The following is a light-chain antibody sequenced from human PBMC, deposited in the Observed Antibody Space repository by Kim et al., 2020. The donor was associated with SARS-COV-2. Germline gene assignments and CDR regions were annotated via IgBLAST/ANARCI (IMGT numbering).Light chain of an antibody. CDR2: KAS. J-gene: IGKJ1*01. V-gene: IGKV1-5*03. CDR1: QSISDW. CDR3: QQYNSYST. Sequence: DIQMTQSPSTLSASVGDRVTITCRASQSISDWLVWYQQKPGKAPKLLIYKASSLESEVPSRFSGSGFGTEFTLTISSLQPDDFATYYCQQYNSYSTFGQGTKVEIK.